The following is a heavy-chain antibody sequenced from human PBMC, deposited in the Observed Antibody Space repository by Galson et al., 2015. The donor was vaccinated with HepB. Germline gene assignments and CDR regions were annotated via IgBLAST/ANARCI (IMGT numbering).Heavy chain of an antibody. D-gene: IGHD3-22*01. J-gene: IGHJ3*02. CDR2: ISYDGSNK. CDR3: ARESLSSGPFRLGAFDI. Sequence: SLRLSCAASGFTFSSYAMHWVRQAPGKGLEWVAVISYDGSNKYYADSVKGRFTISRDNSKNTLYLQMNSLRAEDTAVYYCARESLSSGPFRLGAFDIWGQGTMVTVSS. V-gene: IGHV3-30*04. CDR1: GFTFSSYA.